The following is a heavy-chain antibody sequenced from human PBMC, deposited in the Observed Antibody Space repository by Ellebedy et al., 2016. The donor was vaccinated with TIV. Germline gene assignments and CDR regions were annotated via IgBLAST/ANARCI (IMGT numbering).Heavy chain of an antibody. D-gene: IGHD3-10*01. CDR3: ASSPHYYGPGSYYSKYYFDY. J-gene: IGHJ4*02. Sequence: ASVKVSCKASGYTFTDYYMHLVRQAPGQGLEWMGWINPNSGGTNYAQKFQGRVTMTRDTSISTAYMELSRLRSDDTAVYYCASSPHYYGPGSYYSKYYFDYWGQGTLVTVSS. CDR2: INPNSGGT. CDR1: GYTFTDYY. V-gene: IGHV1-2*02.